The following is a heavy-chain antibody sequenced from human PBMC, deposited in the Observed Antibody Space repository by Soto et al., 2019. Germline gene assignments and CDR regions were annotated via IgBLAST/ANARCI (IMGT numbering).Heavy chain of an antibody. V-gene: IGHV3-33*01. D-gene: IGHD3-22*01. Sequence: PGGSLRLSCAASGFTFSSYGMHWVRQAPGKGLEWVAVIWYDGSNKYYADSVKGRFTISRDNSKNTLYLQMNSLRAEDTAVYYCARNSAIVECFDYWGQGTLVTSPQ. J-gene: IGHJ4*02. CDR3: ARNSAIVECFDY. CDR1: GFTFSSYG. CDR2: IWYDGSNK.